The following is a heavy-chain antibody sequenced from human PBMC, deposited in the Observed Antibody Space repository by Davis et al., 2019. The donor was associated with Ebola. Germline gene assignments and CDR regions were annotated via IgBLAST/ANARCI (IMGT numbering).Heavy chain of an antibody. CDR1: GGSISSSSYY. V-gene: IGHV4-39*01. CDR3: ARYGDYEGYLDY. J-gene: IGHJ4*02. D-gene: IGHD4-17*01. Sequence: SETLSLTCTVSGGSISSSSYYWGWIRQPPGKGLEWIGSIYYSGSTYYNPSLKSRVTISVDTSKNQFSLKLSSVTAADTAVYYCARYGDYEGYLDYWGQGTLVTVSS. CDR2: IYYSGST.